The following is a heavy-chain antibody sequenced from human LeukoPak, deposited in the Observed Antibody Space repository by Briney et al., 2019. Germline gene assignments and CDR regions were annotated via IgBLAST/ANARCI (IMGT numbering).Heavy chain of an antibody. CDR2: ISSSSSTI. D-gene: IGHD3-3*01. V-gene: IGHV3-48*01. CDR1: GFTFSSYA. Sequence: PGGSLRLSCAASGFTFSSYAMSWVRQAPGKGLEWVSYISSSSSTIYYADSVKGRFTISRDNAKNSLYLQMNSLRAEDTAVYYCARDLSGRFLEWSHAFDIWGQGTMVTVSS. J-gene: IGHJ3*02. CDR3: ARDLSGRFLEWSHAFDI.